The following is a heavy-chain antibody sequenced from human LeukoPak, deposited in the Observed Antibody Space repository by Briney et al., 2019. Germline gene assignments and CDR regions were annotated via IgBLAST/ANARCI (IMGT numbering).Heavy chain of an antibody. CDR2: IYYSGST. CDR1: GGSISSHY. CDR3: ARGKQSGYYSY. V-gene: IGHV4-59*11. J-gene: IGHJ4*02. D-gene: IGHD3-3*01. Sequence: PSETLSLTSTVSGGSISSHYWSWIRQPPGKGLEWIGYIYYSGSTNYNPSLKSRVTISVDTSKNQFSLKLSSVTAADTAVYYCARGKQSGYYSYWGQGTLVTVSS.